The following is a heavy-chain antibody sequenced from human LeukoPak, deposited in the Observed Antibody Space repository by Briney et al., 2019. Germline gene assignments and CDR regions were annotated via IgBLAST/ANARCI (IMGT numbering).Heavy chain of an antibody. CDR2: ISSSSSYT. Sequence: GGSLRLSCAASGFTFSDYYISWIRQAPGKGLEWVSYISSSSSYTNYADSVKGRFTISRDNAKNSLYLQMNSLRAEDTAVYYCARDRAAAGNYYYYGMDVWGKGTTVTVSS. D-gene: IGHD6-13*01. CDR3: ARDRAAAGNYYYYGMDV. J-gene: IGHJ6*04. V-gene: IGHV3-11*06. CDR1: GFTFSDYY.